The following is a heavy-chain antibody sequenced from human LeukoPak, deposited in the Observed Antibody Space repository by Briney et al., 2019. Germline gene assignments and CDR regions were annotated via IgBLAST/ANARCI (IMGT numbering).Heavy chain of an antibody. V-gene: IGHV3-11*06. CDR1: GFSLSVVY. D-gene: IGHD6-19*01. J-gene: IGHJ4*02. CDR2: ISSSGSST. CDR3: ARDRGRVAGEYFDY. Sequence: GGSLRLSCAASGFSLSVVYMSWIRQAPGKGLEWVSYISSSGSSTKYADFVKGRFTISKANAKNSLYLQMNNLRVEDTAVYYCARDRGRVAGEYFDYWGQGTLVTVSS.